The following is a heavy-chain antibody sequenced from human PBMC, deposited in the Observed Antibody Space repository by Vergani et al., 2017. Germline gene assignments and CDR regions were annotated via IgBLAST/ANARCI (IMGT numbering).Heavy chain of an antibody. CDR1: GFTFDDYA. D-gene: IGHD6-19*01. V-gene: IGHV3-9*01. J-gene: IGHJ4*02. CDR2: ISWNSGSI. Sequence: VQLVESGGGLVQPGRSLRLSCAASGFTFDDYAMHWVRQAPGKGLEWVSGISWNSGSIGYADSVKGRFTISRDNAKNSLYLQMNSLRAEDTALYYCAKDLYSSGWYLFDYWGQGTLVTVSS. CDR3: AKDLYSSGWYLFDY.